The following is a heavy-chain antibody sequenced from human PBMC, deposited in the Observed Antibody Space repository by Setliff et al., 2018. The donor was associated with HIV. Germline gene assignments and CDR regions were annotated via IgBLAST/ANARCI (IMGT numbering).Heavy chain of an antibody. CDR1: GGSFSAYY. CDR2: IKHNGNS. D-gene: IGHD2-21*01. Sequence: PSETLSLTCAVYGGSFSAYYWGWIRHPPGKGLEWIGEIKHNGNSNYNPSLKSRLTLSVDTSKNQFSLKLKSVTAADTAVYYCARAPRTSGVVGYYYYYGMDVWGQGTTVTVSS. J-gene: IGHJ6*02. CDR3: ARAPRTSGVVGYYYYYGMDV. V-gene: IGHV4-34*01.